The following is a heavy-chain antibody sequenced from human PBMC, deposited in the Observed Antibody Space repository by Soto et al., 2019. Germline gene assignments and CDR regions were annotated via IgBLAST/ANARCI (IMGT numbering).Heavy chain of an antibody. CDR3: ASCSDSTRITIFGVARSRGGMDV. CDR1: GFTFSSYS. CDR2: SSSSSSYR. V-gene: IGHV3-21*01. Sequence: PGGSLRLSCAASGFTFSSYSMNWVRQAPGKGLEWVSSSSSSSSYRYYADSVKGRFTISRDNAKNSLYLQMNSLRAEDTAVYYCASCSDSTRITIFGVARSRGGMDVWGQGTTVSVSS. J-gene: IGHJ6*02. D-gene: IGHD3-3*01.